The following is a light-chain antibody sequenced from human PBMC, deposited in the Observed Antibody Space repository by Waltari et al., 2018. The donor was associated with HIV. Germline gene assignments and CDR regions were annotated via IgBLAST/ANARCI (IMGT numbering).Light chain of an antibody. J-gene: IGLJ3*02. Sequence: QSVLTQPPSASGTPGQRVTISCSGSTSNIGSNSESWYQQFPGTAPKLLIYRDNQRPSGVPDRFSGSKSGTSASLAISGLRSEDEADYYCAAWDHSLSARVFGGGTKMTVL. V-gene: IGLV1-47*01. CDR3: AAWDHSLSARV. CDR2: RDN. CDR1: TSNIGSNS.